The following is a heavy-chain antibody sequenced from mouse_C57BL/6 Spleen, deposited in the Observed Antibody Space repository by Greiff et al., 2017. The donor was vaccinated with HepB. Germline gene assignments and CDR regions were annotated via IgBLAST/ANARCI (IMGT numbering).Heavy chain of an antibody. V-gene: IGHV1-69*01. CDR3: ARSPGGILPFDY. D-gene: IGHD5-1*01. Sequence: QVQLQQPGAELVMPGASVKLSCKASGYTFTSYWMHWVKQRPGQGLEWIGEIDPSDSYTNYNQKFKGKSTLTVDKSSSTAYMQLSSLTSEDSAVYYCARSPGGILPFDYWGQGTTLTVSS. CDR1: GYTFTSYW. CDR2: IDPSDSYT. J-gene: IGHJ2*01.